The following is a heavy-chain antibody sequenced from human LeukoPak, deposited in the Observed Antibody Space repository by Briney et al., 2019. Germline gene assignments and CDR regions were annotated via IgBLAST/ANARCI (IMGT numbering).Heavy chain of an antibody. CDR3: ARHYGSPPGYYDAFDI. CDR2: INHSGST. Sequence: KPSETLSLTCTVSGGSISSYYWSWIRQPPGKGLEWIGEINHSGSTNYNPSLKSRVTISVDTSKNQFSLKLSSVTAADTAVYYCARHYGSPPGYYDAFDIWGQGTMVTVSS. V-gene: IGHV4-34*01. CDR1: GGSISSYY. D-gene: IGHD3-22*01. J-gene: IGHJ3*02.